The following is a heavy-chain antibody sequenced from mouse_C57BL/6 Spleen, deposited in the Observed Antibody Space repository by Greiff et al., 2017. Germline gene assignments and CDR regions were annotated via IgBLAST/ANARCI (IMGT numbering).Heavy chain of an antibody. Sequence: VQRVESGAELARPGASVKMSCKASGYTFTSYTMHWVKQRPGQGLEWIGYINPSSGYTKYNQKFKDKATLTADKSSSTAYMQLSSLTSEDSAVYYCARGRDAMDYWGQGTSVTVSS. V-gene: IGHV1-4*01. CDR1: GYTFTSYT. J-gene: IGHJ4*01. CDR2: INPSSGYT. CDR3: ARGRDAMDY.